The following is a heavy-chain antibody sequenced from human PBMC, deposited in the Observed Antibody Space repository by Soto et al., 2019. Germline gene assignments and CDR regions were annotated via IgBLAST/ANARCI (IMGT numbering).Heavy chain of an antibody. V-gene: IGHV3-23*01. Sequence: GGSLRLSCAASGFTFSTYAMIWVRQAPGKGLEWVSSISGSGGSTHYADSVKGRFTISRDNSKNTLYLQMNSLRAEDTAVYYCAKEDVGGYYYSGLWGQGTLVTVSS. CDR1: GFTFSTYA. CDR2: ISGSGGST. D-gene: IGHD1-26*01. J-gene: IGHJ4*02. CDR3: AKEDVGGYYYSGL.